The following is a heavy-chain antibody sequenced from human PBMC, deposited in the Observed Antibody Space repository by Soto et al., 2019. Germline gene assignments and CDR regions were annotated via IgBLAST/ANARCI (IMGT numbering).Heavy chain of an antibody. D-gene: IGHD6-19*01. CDR3: ARREQSDYYYMDV. J-gene: IGHJ6*03. Sequence: EVQLVESGGGLVQPGGSPRLSCAASGFTFSNYAMDWVRQAPGKVLEYVSGISSNGVGTYYANSVKDRFTISRDNSKNTLYLQMGSLRAEDLAVYYCARREQSDYYYMDVCGKGTSVTVAS. V-gene: IGHV3-64*01. CDR2: ISSNGVGT. CDR1: GFTFSNYA.